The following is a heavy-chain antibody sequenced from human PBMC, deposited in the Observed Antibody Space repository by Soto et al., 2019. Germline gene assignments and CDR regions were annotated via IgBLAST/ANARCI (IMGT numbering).Heavy chain of an antibody. V-gene: IGHV3-30-3*01. D-gene: IGHD3-22*01. CDR1: GFTFSSYA. Sequence: QVQLVESGGGVVQPGRSLRLSCAASGFTFSSYAMHWVRQAPGKWLEWVAVISYDGSNKYYADSVKGRFTISRDNSKNTLYLQMNSLRAEDTAVYYCARGQPYYYDSSGYWPYWGQGTLVTVSS. CDR2: ISYDGSNK. CDR3: ARGQPYYYDSSGYWPY. J-gene: IGHJ4*02.